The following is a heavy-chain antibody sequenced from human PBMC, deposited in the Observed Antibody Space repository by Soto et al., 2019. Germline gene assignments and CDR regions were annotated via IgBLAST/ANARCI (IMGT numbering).Heavy chain of an antibody. CDR1: GNTFTYRY. CDR2: ITPFNGDV. J-gene: IGHJ4*02. D-gene: IGHD1-26*01. V-gene: IGHV1-45*02. CDR3: ASGGAGSGPFTWELPDH. Sequence: QMQLVQSGAEVKKPGSSVTVSCKALGNTFTYRYLHWVRQAPGQALEWMGWITPFNGDVHYAQKFQERVTITRDRAINTDYMRMSSLRSEDTAMYYCASGGAGSGPFTWELPDHWGQGTLVTVSS.